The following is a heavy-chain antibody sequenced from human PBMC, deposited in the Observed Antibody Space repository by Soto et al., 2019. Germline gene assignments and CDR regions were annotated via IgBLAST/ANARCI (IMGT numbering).Heavy chain of an antibody. J-gene: IGHJ4*02. CDR1: GYSFTSYW. Sequence: ESMKISYTCSGYSFTSYWIGWVRQMPGKGLEWMGIIYPGDSDTRYSPSFQGQVTISADKSISTAYLQWSSLKASDTAMYYCARQNVLLGGFDYWGQGTQVTVSS. D-gene: IGHD3-10*01. V-gene: IGHV5-51*01. CDR3: ARQNVLLGGFDY. CDR2: IYPGDSDT.